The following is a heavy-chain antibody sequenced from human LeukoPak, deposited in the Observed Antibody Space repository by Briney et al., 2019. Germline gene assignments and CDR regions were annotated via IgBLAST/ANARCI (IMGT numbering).Heavy chain of an antibody. Sequence: GGSLRLSCAASGFTFGSYSMNWVRQAPGKGLEWVSSISSSSSYIYYADSVKGRFTISRDNAKNSLYLQMNSLRAEDTAVYYCATELVVVAAQEVDYWGQGTLVTVSS. CDR2: ISSSSSYI. V-gene: IGHV3-21*01. J-gene: IGHJ4*02. D-gene: IGHD2-15*01. CDR3: ATELVVVAAQEVDY. CDR1: GFTFGSYS.